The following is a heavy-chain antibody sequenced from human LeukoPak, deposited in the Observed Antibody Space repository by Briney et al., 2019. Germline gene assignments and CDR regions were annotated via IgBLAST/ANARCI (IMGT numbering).Heavy chain of an antibody. CDR2: IYHSGST. V-gene: IGHV4-4*02. CDR3: AGNNYGDYGDY. J-gene: IGHJ4*02. D-gene: IGHD4-17*01. Sequence: SETLSLTCAVSGGSISSSNWWSCVRQSPGKGLEWIGEIYHSGSTNYNPSLKSRVTISVDKSKNQFSLKLSSVTAADTAVYYCAGNNYGDYGDYWGQGTLVTVSS. CDR1: GGSISSSNW.